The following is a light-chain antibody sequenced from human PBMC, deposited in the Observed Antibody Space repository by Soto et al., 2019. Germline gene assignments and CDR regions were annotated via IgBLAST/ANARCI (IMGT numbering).Light chain of an antibody. J-gene: IGKJ4*01. V-gene: IGKV3D-15*01. CDR1: QSVSGY. Sequence: EIVLTQSPATLSLSPGERATLSCRASQSVSGYLAWYQQKPGQAPRLLIFGASSRATGIPARFSGSGSGTDFTLTISCLQSEDFATYYCQQYYSYPLTFGGGTKVDIK. CDR2: GAS. CDR3: QQYYSYPLT.